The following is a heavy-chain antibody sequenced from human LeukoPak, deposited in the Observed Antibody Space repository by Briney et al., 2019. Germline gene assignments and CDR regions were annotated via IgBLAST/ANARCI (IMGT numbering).Heavy chain of an antibody. D-gene: IGHD3-10*01. Sequence: SETLSLTCAVYGGSFSGYYWSWIRQPPGKGLEWIGEINHSGSTNYNPSLKSRVTISVDTSKNQFSLKLSFVTAADTAVYYCARGVRVRGVATDAFDIWGQGTMVTVSS. CDR3: ARGVRVRGVATDAFDI. CDR2: INHSGST. CDR1: GGSFSGYY. J-gene: IGHJ3*02. V-gene: IGHV4-34*01.